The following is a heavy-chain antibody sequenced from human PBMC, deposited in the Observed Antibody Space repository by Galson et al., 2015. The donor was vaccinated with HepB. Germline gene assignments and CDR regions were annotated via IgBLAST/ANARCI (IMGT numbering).Heavy chain of an antibody. J-gene: IGHJ6*03. D-gene: IGHD2-2*01. V-gene: IGHV1-69*13. CDR1: GGTFSSYA. CDR3: ARSGDIVVVPAASPGIYYYYYYMDV. Sequence: SVKVSCKASGGTFSSYAISWVRQAPGQGLEWMGGIIPIFGTANYAQKFQGRVTITADESTSTAYMELSSLRSEDTAVYYCARSGDIVVVPAASPGIYYYYYYMDVWGKGTTVTVSS. CDR2: IIPIFGTA.